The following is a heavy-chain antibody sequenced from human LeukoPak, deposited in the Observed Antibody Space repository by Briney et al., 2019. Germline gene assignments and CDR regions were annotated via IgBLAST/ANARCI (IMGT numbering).Heavy chain of an antibody. CDR1: GFTFRTYG. D-gene: IGHD1-26*01. V-gene: IGHV3-23*01. CDR3: AQDIRPGWTGSWIDH. Sequence: GGSLRLSCAASGFTFRTYGMSWVRQAPGKGLEWVSAISGSGFGTYYADSMKGRFTISRDNSKNTLYLQMNSLRTEDTALYYCAQDIRPGWTGSWIDHWGQGTLVTVSS. CDR2: ISGSGFGT. J-gene: IGHJ4*02.